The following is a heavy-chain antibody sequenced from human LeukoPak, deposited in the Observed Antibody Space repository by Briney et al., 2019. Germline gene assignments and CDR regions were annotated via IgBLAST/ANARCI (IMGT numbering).Heavy chain of an antibody. CDR3: ARDFTPSGFDY. CDR1: GGSISSYY. J-gene: IGHJ4*02. D-gene: IGHD3-3*01. V-gene: IGHV4-59*12. Sequence: SETLSLTCTVSGGSISSYYWSWIRQPPGKGLEWIGYIYYSGSTNYNPSLKSRVTISVDTSKNQFSLKLSSVTAADTAVYYCARDFTPSGFDYWGQGTLVTVSS. CDR2: IYYSGST.